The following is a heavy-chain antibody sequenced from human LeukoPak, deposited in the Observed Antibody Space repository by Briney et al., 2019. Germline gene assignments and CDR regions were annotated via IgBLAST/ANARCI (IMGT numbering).Heavy chain of an antibody. CDR3: THRVITNPFDY. V-gene: IGHV2-5*01. CDR1: GFSFSTSGVG. Sequence: SGPTLVKPTQTLTLTCTFSGFSFSTSGVGVGWIRQPPGKALEWLALIYWNDDKRYSPSLKSRLTITKDTSKNQVVLTMTNMDPVDTATYYCTHRVITNPFDYWGQGTLVTVSS. CDR2: IYWNDDK. D-gene: IGHD3-22*01. J-gene: IGHJ4*02.